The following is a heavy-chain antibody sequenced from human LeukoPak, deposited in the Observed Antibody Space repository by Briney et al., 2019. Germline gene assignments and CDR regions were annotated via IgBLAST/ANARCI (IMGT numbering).Heavy chain of an antibody. J-gene: IGHJ4*02. V-gene: IGHV4-59*01. D-gene: IGHD7-27*01. CDR1: GFTFSSYA. Sequence: PGGSLRLSCAASGFTFSSYAMSWVRQAPGKGLEWVGYIYYSGSTNYNPSLKSRVTISVDTSKNQFSLKLSSVTAADTAVYYCARSPRSGEYYPTGDFDYWGQGTLVTVSS. CDR3: ARSPRSGEYYPTGDFDY. CDR2: IYYSGST.